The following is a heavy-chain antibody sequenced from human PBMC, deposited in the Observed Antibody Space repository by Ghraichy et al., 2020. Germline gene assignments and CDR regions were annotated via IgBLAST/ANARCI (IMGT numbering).Heavy chain of an antibody. CDR3: SRGILTSGVAAKNSYFDY. Sequence: SETLSLTCAVYGGSFSGYYWSWIRQPPGKGLEWIGEINHSGSTNYNPSLKSRVTISVDTSKNQFSLKLSSVTAADTAVYYCSRGILTSGVAAKNSYFDYWGQGTLVTVSS. J-gene: IGHJ4*02. CDR2: INHSGST. V-gene: IGHV4-34*01. D-gene: IGHD2-15*01. CDR1: GGSFSGYY.